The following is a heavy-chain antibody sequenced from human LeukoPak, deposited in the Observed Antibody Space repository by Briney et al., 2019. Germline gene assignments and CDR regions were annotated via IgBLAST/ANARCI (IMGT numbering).Heavy chain of an antibody. Sequence: PSETLSLACTVSGGALSSYYWSWIRHPPGKGLEWVGYIYYSGSTNSNPSLKSRVTISVDTSKNQFSLKLSSVTAADTAVYYCARGRGYDYPFYYYYYGMDVWGQGTTVTVSS. V-gene: IGHV4-59*01. CDR1: GGALSSYY. D-gene: IGHD5-12*01. J-gene: IGHJ6*02. CDR2: IYYSGST. CDR3: ARGRGYDYPFYYYYYGMDV.